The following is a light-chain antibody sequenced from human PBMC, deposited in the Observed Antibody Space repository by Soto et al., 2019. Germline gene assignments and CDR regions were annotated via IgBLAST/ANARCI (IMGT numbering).Light chain of an antibody. V-gene: IGLV1-47*01. CDR3: AAWDDILNGYV. CDR1: SSNIGSNY. CDR2: RDN. J-gene: IGLJ2*01. Sequence: QSVLTQPPSASGTPGQRVTISCSGSSSNIGSNYVYWYQQLPRTAPKLLLYRDNQRPSGVPDRFSGSTSGTSASLVIRGLQSEDEADYYCAAWDDILNGYVFGDGTKLTVL.